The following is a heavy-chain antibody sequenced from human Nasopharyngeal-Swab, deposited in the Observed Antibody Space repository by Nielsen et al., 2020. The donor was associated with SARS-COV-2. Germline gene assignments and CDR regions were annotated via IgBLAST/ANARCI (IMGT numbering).Heavy chain of an antibody. D-gene: IGHD4-17*01. CDR3: VRSSYGHYDS. CDR1: GFTFSSYT. J-gene: IGHJ5*01. Sequence: GGSLRLSCAASGFTFSSYTMNWVRQAPGKGLEWVSSISPTSDYIYYAESVKGRFTISRDNAKNSLFLQMNSLRAEETAIYYCVRSSYGHYDSWGQGALITVSS. CDR2: ISPTSDYI. V-gene: IGHV3-21*06.